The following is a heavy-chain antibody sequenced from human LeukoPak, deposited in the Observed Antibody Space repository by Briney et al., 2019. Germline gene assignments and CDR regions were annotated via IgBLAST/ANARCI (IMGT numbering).Heavy chain of an antibody. CDR2: ISPSGDIT. Sequence: PGGTLRLSCAASGFIFSSHGMNWVRRAPGKGLEWVSGISPSGDITYYADSVKGRFTISRDNAKNSLYLQMNSLRAEDTAVYYCARALRWLQFYFDYWGQGTLVTVSS. CDR3: ARALRWLQFYFDY. J-gene: IGHJ4*02. V-gene: IGHV3-23*01. CDR1: GFIFSSHG. D-gene: IGHD5-24*01.